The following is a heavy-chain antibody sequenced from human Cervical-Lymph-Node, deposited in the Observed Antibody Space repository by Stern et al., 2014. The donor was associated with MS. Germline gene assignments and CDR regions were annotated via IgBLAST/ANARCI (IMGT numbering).Heavy chain of an antibody. CDR3: ALSSETSDRWYSLGYDL. CDR1: GGTFSKFP. CDR2: IFPVFGTP. D-gene: IGHD6-13*01. J-gene: IGHJ5*02. V-gene: IGHV1-69*01. Sequence: VQLVQSGAEVTKPASSVKVSCKASGGTFSKFPSSWVRQAPGHGLEWLGGIFPVFGTPTYAQEFRGSVTITADVSTSTVYMELSSLRSDDTAVYYCALSSETSDRWYSLGYDLWGQGTLVTVSS.